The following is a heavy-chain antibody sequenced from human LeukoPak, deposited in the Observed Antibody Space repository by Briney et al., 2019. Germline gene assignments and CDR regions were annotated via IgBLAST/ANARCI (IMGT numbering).Heavy chain of an antibody. CDR2: ISGSGNNV. Sequence: GGSLRLSCSPSGFTLASYSMSWVRQAPGKGLQWVSFISGSGNNVLYADSVKGRFTISRDNAENSLYLQMQSLRVEDTAVYYCARDAVQADTPFYFDIWGQGALVTVSS. D-gene: IGHD2-15*01. CDR1: GFTLASYS. V-gene: IGHV3-48*01. J-gene: IGHJ4*02. CDR3: ARDAVQADTPFYFDI.